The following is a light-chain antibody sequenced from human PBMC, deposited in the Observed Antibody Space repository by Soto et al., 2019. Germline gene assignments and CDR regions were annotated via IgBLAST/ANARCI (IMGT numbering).Light chain of an antibody. CDR3: SSYTRSSSYV. J-gene: IGLJ1*01. Sequence: QSALTQPASVSGSPGESITISCTGTSSDVGGYKYVSWYQQHPGKAPKVMIYEVSNRPSGVSNRFSGSKSGNTASLSISGLQAEDEADYYCSSYTRSSSYVFGTGT. V-gene: IGLV2-14*01. CDR1: SSDVGGYKY. CDR2: EVS.